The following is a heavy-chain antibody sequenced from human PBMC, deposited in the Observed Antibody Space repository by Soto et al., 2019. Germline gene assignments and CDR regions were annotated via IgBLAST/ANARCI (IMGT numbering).Heavy chain of an antibody. CDR1: GGSISSYY. J-gene: IGHJ4*02. CDR3: AVTPPTYYYGSGSYYSFDY. V-gene: IGHV4-59*12. D-gene: IGHD3-10*01. Sequence: SETLSLTCTVSGGSISSYYWSWIRQPPGKGLEWIGYIYYSGSTNYNPSLKSRVTISVDTSKNQFSLKLSSVTAADTAVYYCAVTPPTYYYGSGSYYSFDYWGQGTLVTVSS. CDR2: IYYSGST.